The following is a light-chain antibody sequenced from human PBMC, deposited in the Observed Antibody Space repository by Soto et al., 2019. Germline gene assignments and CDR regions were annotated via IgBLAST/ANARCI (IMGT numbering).Light chain of an antibody. J-gene: IGKJ1*01. V-gene: IGKV1-39*01. CDR1: QTIRYS. CDR3: RQTAGSRTWT. Sequence: DIQMTQSPSSLSASVGDRVTISCRASQTIRYSLNWYQQKPGKAPKVLLYEASTLQSGVPPRFSGSGSGTDFTRTISSLQPEDVGTYYSRQTAGSRTWTFGQGTRVEAK. CDR2: EAS.